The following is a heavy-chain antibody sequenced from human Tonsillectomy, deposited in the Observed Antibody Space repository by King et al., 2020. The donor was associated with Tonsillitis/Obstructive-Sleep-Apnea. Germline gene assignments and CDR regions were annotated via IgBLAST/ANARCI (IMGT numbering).Heavy chain of an antibody. CDR1: GFTFSSYG. D-gene: IGHD1-26*01. Sequence: QVQLVESGGGVGQPGRSLRLSCAASGFTFSSYGMHWVRQAPGQGLEWVAGIWYDGSNKYYADSVKGRFTISRDNSKNTLYMKMNSLRAEDTAVYYCARYSGSYYMVFDYWGQGTLVTVSS. CDR2: IWYDGSNK. CDR3: ARYSGSYYMVFDY. V-gene: IGHV3-33*01. J-gene: IGHJ4*02.